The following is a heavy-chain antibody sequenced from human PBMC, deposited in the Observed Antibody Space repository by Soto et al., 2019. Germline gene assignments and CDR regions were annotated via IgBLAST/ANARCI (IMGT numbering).Heavy chain of an antibody. J-gene: IGHJ2*01. V-gene: IGHV1-8*01. CDR1: GYTFTSYD. CDR3: ARFSTLYWYFDL. CDR2: MKPNSGNT. Sequence: QVQLVQSGAEVKKPGSSVKVSCKASGYTFTSYDINGVRQATGQGLEWMGWMKPNSGNTGYAQKFQGRVTMTRNTSRSTSYMELSSLISEDKAEYYCARFSTLYWYFDLWGRGTMVTVS.